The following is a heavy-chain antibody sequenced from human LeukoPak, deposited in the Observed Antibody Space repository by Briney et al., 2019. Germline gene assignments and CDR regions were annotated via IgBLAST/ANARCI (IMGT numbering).Heavy chain of an antibody. J-gene: IGHJ4*02. V-gene: IGHV3-21*01. CDR1: GFTFNSYN. D-gene: IGHD2-2*01. CDR3: ARDWWGLGDRNSASRYRLT. Sequence: PGGSLRLSCAASGFTFNSYNMNWVRQAPGKGLEWVSSISSSGSQIYYADSVKGRFTISRDNAKNSLYLQMNSLRAEDTAVYYCARDWWGLGDRNSASRYRLTWGQGILVTVSS. CDR2: ISSSGSQI.